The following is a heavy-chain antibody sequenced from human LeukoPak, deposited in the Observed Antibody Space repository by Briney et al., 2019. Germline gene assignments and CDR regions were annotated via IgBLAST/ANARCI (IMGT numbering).Heavy chain of an antibody. V-gene: IGHV4-4*07. Sequence: PSETLSLTCTVSGASINEYYWSWIRQPAGKGLEWIGRIYTRANADYAPSLKSRVTMSAGPSKNQLSLKLTSVTAADTAVYYCARALTGAFRIGAFDIWGQGTLVTVSS. D-gene: IGHD7-27*01. CDR2: IYTRANA. CDR3: ARALTGAFRIGAFDI. CDR1: GASINEYY. J-gene: IGHJ3*02.